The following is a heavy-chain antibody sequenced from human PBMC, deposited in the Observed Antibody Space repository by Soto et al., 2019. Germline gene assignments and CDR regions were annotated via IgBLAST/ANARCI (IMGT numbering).Heavy chain of an antibody. CDR3: ARGAADYGDAFDI. CDR1: GDSTSRGGYY. V-gene: IGHV4-31*03. J-gene: IGHJ3*02. Sequence: SETLSLTYRVSGDSTSRGGYYWSCIRQHPGKGLEWIVYIYWSGNTYFNPSLKSRVSISLGTSSNQFSLNLTSVTAADTAVYYCARGAADYGDAFDIWGQGTMVIV. CDR2: IYWSGNT. D-gene: IGHD4-17*01.